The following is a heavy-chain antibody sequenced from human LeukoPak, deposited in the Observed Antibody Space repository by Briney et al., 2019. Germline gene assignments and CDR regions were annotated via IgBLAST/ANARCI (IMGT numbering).Heavy chain of an antibody. V-gene: IGHV1-8*01. J-gene: IGHJ6*03. Sequence: ASVKVSCNASGYTFTSYDINWVRQATGQGLEWMGWMNPNSGNTGYAQKFQGRVTMTRNTSISTAYMELSSLRSEDTAVYYCARGDGDKRYYYYYYMDVWGKGTTVTVSS. D-gene: IGHD4-17*01. CDR3: ARGDGDKRYYYYYYMDV. CDR1: GYTFTSYD. CDR2: MNPNSGNT.